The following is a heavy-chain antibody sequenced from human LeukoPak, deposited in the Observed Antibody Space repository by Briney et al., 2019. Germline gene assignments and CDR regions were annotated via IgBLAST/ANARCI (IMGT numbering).Heavy chain of an antibody. V-gene: IGHV3-21*04. Sequence: GGSLRLSCAASGSTFSSYSMNWVRQAPGKGLEWVSSISSSSSYIYYADSVKGRFTISRDNAKNSLYLQMNSLRPSDTAIYYCARRRYYGSGDFDLWGQGTLVTVSS. CDR1: GSTFSSYS. CDR3: ARRRYYGSGDFDL. D-gene: IGHD3-10*01. CDR2: ISSSSSYI. J-gene: IGHJ1*01.